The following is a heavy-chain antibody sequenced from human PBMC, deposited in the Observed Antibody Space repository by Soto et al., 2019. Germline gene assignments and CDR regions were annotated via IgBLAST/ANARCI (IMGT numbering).Heavy chain of an antibody. J-gene: IGHJ6*02. V-gene: IGHV4-59*01. CDR1: GGSIGTYY. CDR2: IYYSGST. CDR3: ARDASYYYDSSGYYGGMDV. Sequence: SETLSLTCTVSGGSIGTYYWSWIRQPPGKGLEWIGYIYYSGSTNYNPSLKSRLTISVDTSKNQFSLKLSSLTAADTAVYYCARDASYYYDSSGYYGGMDVWGQGTTVTAP. D-gene: IGHD3-22*01.